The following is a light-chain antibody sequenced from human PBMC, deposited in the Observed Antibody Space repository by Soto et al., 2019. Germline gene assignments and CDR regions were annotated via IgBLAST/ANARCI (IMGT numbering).Light chain of an antibody. CDR1: QSVSSN. CDR3: QQYNNWPIT. J-gene: IGKJ5*01. Sequence: IVMTQSPATQCVSPGERATLSCRASQSVSSNLAWYQQKPGQAPRLLIYGASTRATGIPARFSGSGSGTEFTLTISSLQSEDFAVYYCQQYNNWPITFGQGTRLEI. CDR2: GAS. V-gene: IGKV3D-15*01.